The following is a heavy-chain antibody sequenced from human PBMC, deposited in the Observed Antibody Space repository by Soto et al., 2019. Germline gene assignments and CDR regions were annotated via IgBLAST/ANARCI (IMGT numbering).Heavy chain of an antibody. CDR3: ARSVPWFDP. Sequence: QVQLVQSGAEVKKPGASVNVSCKASGYKFTSYTISWVRQAPGQGLEWMGWISANNGNTDFAQKFQGRVTMTTDTSTNTAYMELRSLRSDDTAMYYCARSVPWFDPWGQGTLVIVSS. CDR1: GYKFTSYT. CDR2: ISANNGNT. V-gene: IGHV1-18*01. D-gene: IGHD6-6*01. J-gene: IGHJ5*02.